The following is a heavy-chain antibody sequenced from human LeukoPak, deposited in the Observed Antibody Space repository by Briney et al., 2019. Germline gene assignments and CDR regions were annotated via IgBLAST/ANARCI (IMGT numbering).Heavy chain of an antibody. CDR2: IRSKAYGGTT. V-gene: IGHV3-49*04. CDR1: GFTFGDYA. CDR3: IAEGSGSYYKTGDYFDY. D-gene: IGHD3-10*01. Sequence: GGSLRLSCTASGFTFGDYAMSWVRQAPGKGLEWVGFIRSKAYGGTTEYAASVKGRFTISRDDSKSIAYLQMNSLKTEDTAVYYCIAEGSGSYYKTGDYFDYWGQGTLVTVSS. J-gene: IGHJ4*02.